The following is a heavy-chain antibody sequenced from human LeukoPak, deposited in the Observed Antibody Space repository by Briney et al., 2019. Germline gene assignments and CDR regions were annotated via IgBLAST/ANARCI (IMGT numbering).Heavy chain of an antibody. CDR2: ISGSGGST. Sequence: GGSLRLSCAASGFTFSSYAMSWVRQAPGKGLEWVSAISGSGGSTYYADPVKGRFTISRDNSKNTLYLQMNSLRAEDTAVYYCANPTILHYFDYWGQGTLVTVSS. CDR1: GFTFSSYA. CDR3: ANPTILHYFDY. V-gene: IGHV3-23*01. J-gene: IGHJ4*02. D-gene: IGHD5-12*01.